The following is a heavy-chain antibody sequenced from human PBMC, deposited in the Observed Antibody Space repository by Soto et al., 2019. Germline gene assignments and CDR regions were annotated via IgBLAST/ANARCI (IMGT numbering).Heavy chain of an antibody. CDR2: ISYDGSNK. CDR3: AKDMDSSYDAFDI. CDR1: GFTFSSYG. J-gene: IGHJ3*02. V-gene: IGHV3-30*18. Sequence: GGSLRLSCAASGFTFSSYGMHWVRQVPGKGLEWVAVISYDGSNKYYADSVKGRFTISRDNSKNTLYLQMNSLRAEDTAVYYCAKDMDSSYDAFDIWGQGTMVTVSS. D-gene: IGHD3-10*01.